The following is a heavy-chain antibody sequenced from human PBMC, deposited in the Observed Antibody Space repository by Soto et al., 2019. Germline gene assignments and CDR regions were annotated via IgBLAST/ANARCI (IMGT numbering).Heavy chain of an antibody. J-gene: IGHJ4*02. V-gene: IGHV3-7*03. CDR3: ASDRFRGTYYLRGVTYFFEE. CDR2: IKQDESEK. D-gene: IGHD1-26*01. Sequence: GGSLRLSCVTYGLTFTDYWMSRVRQAPGQGLEWVANIKQDESEKNYLDSVKGRFTISRDNAKNSLYLQMNSLRAEDTAVYYCASDRFRGTYYLRGVTYFFEEWGQGAPVTVSS. CDR1: GLTFTDYW.